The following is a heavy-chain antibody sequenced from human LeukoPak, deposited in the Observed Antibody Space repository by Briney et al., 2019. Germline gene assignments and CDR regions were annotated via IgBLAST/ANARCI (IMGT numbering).Heavy chain of an antibody. Sequence: ASVNVSCKASGYTFTSYGISWVRQAPGQGLEWMGWISAYNGNTNYAQKLQGRVTMTTYTSTSTAYMELRSLRSDDTAVYYCAGGYCSGGSCYVLSYWGQGTLVTVSS. J-gene: IGHJ4*02. CDR3: AGGYCSGGSCYVLSY. CDR2: ISAYNGNT. V-gene: IGHV1-18*01. CDR1: GYTFTSYG. D-gene: IGHD2-15*01.